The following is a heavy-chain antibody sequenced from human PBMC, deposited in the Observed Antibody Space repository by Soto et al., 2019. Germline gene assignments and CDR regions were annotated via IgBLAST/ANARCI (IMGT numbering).Heavy chain of an antibody. CDR2: IGGSGGNR. CDR3: ARVASDYINSVDH. J-gene: IGHJ4*02. Sequence: EVQLLESGGDLVQPGGSLRLSCAASGFTFNAYATTWVRQAPGKGLEWVSAIGGSGGNRYYAASVKGRFTISRDNSKDTVDLQMSSLRVEDTAVYYCARVASDYINSVDHWGQGILVTVSS. D-gene: IGHD4-4*01. CDR1: GFTFNAYA. V-gene: IGHV3-23*01.